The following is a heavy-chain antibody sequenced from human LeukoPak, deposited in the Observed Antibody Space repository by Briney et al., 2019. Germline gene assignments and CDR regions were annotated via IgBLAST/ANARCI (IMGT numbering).Heavy chain of an antibody. CDR2: INHSGST. CDR1: GGSFSGYY. Sequence: SETLSLTCTVYGGSFSGYYWSWIRQPPGKGLEWVGEINHSGSTNYNPYLKSRVTISVDTSKNQLSLKLSSVTAAETAVYYCARGSGSKAARPKYFDYWGQGTLATVSS. CDR3: ARGSGSKAARPKYFDY. D-gene: IGHD6-6*01. V-gene: IGHV4-34*01. J-gene: IGHJ4*02.